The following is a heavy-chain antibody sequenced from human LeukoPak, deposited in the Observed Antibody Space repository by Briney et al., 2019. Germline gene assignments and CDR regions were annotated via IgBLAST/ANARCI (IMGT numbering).Heavy chain of an antibody. D-gene: IGHD3-22*01. CDR3: ARGVDYYDSSGYYIWFDP. V-gene: IGHV1-69*06. Sequence: ASVKVSCKASGGTFSSYAISWVRQAPGQGLEWMGGIIPIFGTANYAQKFQGRVTITADKSTSTAYMELSSLRSEDTAVYYCARGVDYYDSSGYYIWFDPWGQGTLVTVSS. CDR2: IIPIFGTA. J-gene: IGHJ5*02. CDR1: GGTFSSYA.